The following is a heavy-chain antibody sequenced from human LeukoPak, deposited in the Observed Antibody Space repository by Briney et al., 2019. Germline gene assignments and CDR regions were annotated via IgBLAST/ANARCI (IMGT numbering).Heavy chain of an antibody. J-gene: IGHJ6*03. Sequence: ASVKVSCKTSGYTFTNYNVNWVRQAAGQGLEWMGWMNPKSGDTGYAQNFQGRVTMTRDTSISTSYMELSSLRSEDTAVYYCARGNYDILTAPGYYMDVWGKGTTVTVSS. CDR1: GYTFTNYN. CDR2: MNPKSGDT. D-gene: IGHD3-9*01. V-gene: IGHV1-8*01. CDR3: ARGNYDILTAPGYYMDV.